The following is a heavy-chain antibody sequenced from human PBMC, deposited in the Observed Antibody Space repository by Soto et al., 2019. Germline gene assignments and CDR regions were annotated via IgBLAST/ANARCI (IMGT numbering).Heavy chain of an antibody. CDR2: ISAYNGNT. J-gene: IGHJ4*02. Sequence: QVQLVQSGAEVKKLGASVKVSCKASGYTFTSYGISWVRQAPGQGLEWMGWISAYNGNTNYAQKLQGRVTMTTDTATSTAYMELRSLRSDDTAVYYCARDCESGRYYFMAIGYWGQGTLVTVSS. D-gene: IGHD1-26*01. V-gene: IGHV1-18*01. CDR1: GYTFTSYG. CDR3: ARDCESGRYYFMAIGY.